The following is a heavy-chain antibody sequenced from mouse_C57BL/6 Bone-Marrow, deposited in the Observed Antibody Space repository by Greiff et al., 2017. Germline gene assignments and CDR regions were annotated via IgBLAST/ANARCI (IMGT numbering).Heavy chain of an antibody. CDR3: SRPHYSNYWYFDV. D-gene: IGHD2-5*01. Sequence: VQLQQPGAELVKPGASVKMSCKASGYTFTSYWITWVKQRPGQGLEWIGDIYPGSGSTNYNEKFKSKATLTVDTSSSTAYMQLSSLTSDDSAVYYCSRPHYSNYWYFDVWGTGTTVTVSS. V-gene: IGHV1-55*01. J-gene: IGHJ1*03. CDR1: GYTFTSYW. CDR2: IYPGSGST.